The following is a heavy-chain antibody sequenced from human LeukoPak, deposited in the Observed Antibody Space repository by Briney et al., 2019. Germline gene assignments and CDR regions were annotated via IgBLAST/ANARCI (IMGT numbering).Heavy chain of an antibody. CDR2: IYYSGST. D-gene: IGHD6-13*01. Sequence: PSETLSLTCTVSGGSISSYYWSWIRQPPGKGLEWIGYIYYSGSTNYNPSLKSRVTISVDTSNNQFSLKLSSVTAADTTVYYFARGEAAAAADWYFDLWGRGTLVTVSS. J-gene: IGHJ2*01. V-gene: IGHV4-59*12. CDR3: ARGEAAAAADWYFDL. CDR1: GGSISSYY.